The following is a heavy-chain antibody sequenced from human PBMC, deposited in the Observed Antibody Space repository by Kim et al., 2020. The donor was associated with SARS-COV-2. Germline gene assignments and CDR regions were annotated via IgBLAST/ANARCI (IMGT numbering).Heavy chain of an antibody. V-gene: IGHV3-15*01. D-gene: IGHD2-2*02. CDR3: TQGIGYSMDV. J-gene: IGHJ6*02. CDR2: EPV. Sequence: EPVENAPPVKGRITISRDETKNTMYLQMNSLKSEDTAVYYCTQGIGYSMDVWGQGTTVTVSS.